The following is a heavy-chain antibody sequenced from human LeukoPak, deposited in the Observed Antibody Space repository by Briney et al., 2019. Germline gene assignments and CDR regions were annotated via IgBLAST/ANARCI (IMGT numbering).Heavy chain of an antibody. J-gene: IGHJ4*02. V-gene: IGHV4-59*01. CDR2: IYYSGST. CDR3: ARGPTYYYDSSGYYFSG. CDR1: GGSISSYY. Sequence: SETLSLTCTVSGGSISSYYWSWIRQPPGKGLEWIGYIYYSGSTNYNPSLKSRVTISVDTSKNQFSLKLSSVTAADTAVYYCARGPTYYYDSSGYYFSGWGQGTLVTVSS. D-gene: IGHD3-22*01.